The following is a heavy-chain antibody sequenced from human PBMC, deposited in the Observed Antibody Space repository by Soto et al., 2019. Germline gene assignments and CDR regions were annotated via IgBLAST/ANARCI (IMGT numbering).Heavy chain of an antibody. CDR3: ARVHVGALRHDFYYGVDV. D-gene: IGHD1-26*01. J-gene: IGHJ6*02. CDR1: GYTFNTYG. Sequence: QVQLVQSGTEVKKSGASVKVSCKASGYTFNTYGITWVRQAPGQRPAWLGWISGYNGNTNYVQTFQDRVTLTTDTARDPAYMERRSLRSDDTAVYYCARVHVGALRHDFYYGVDVWGHGTTVTVSS. CDR2: ISGYNGNT. V-gene: IGHV1-18*01.